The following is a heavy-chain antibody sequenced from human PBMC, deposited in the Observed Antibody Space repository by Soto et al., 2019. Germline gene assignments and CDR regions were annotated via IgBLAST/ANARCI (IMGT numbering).Heavy chain of an antibody. D-gene: IGHD3-10*01. V-gene: IGHV3-73*01. Sequence: EVQLVESGGGLVQPGGSLKLACLASGFPLSDSAIHWVRQASGNGLEWVGRIRSKTNNYATTYAAPVRGRFTLSSQDSKNTACLQMDYLAREHAAVYYCTRHAGSQVVHSFYNDFMDVWGKGATVSVPS. J-gene: IGHJ6*03. CDR2: IRSKTNNYAT. CDR1: GFPLSDSA. CDR3: TRHAGSQVVHSFYNDFMDV.